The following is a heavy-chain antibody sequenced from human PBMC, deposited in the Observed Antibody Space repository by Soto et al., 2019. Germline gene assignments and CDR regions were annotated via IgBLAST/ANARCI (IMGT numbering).Heavy chain of an antibody. CDR1: GFTFNNFA. CDR2: ISYDGTYK. CDR3: ANEVDVAFSSLRYGMDV. D-gene: IGHD5-12*01. J-gene: IGHJ6*02. Sequence: GGSLRLSCAASGFTFNNFAMHWVRQAPGKGLEWVAFISYDGTYKYYADSVRGRFTVYRDNSKSTLFLQMNSLKFEDTAVYVCANEVDVAFSSLRYGMDVWGQGTTVTAP. V-gene: IGHV3-30*14.